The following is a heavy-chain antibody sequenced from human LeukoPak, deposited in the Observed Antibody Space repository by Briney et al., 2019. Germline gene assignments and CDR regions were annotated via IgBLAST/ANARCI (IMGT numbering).Heavy chain of an antibody. Sequence: SETLSLTCTVSADPFISSSHHWGWIRQSPGKGLEWIGTVYYGRTTYYNPSLDGRVTISLDTSANHFSLQLNSVTAADTAVYYCVRHDGRGGATMGAFDSWGQGSLVTVSS. CDR2: VYYGRTT. D-gene: IGHD5-12*01. CDR1: ADPFISSSHH. V-gene: IGHV4-39*01. J-gene: IGHJ5*01. CDR3: VRHDGRGGATMGAFDS.